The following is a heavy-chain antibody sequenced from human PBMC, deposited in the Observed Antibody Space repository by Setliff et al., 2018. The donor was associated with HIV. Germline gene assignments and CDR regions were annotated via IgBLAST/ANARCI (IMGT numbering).Heavy chain of an antibody. D-gene: IGHD2-2*01. V-gene: IGHV4-30-4*08. CDR3: ARGGTSSNWFDP. Sequence: PSETLSLTCTVSGGSISSGDYYWSWIRQPPGKGLEWIGYIYYSVSTYYNPSLKSRVTISVDKSKNQFSLKLSSVTAADTAVYYCARGGTSSNWFDPWGQGTLVTVSS. J-gene: IGHJ5*02. CDR1: GGSISSGDYY. CDR2: IYYSVST.